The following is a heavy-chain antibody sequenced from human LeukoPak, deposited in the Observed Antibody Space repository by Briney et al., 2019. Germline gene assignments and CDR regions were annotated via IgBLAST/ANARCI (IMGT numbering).Heavy chain of an antibody. CDR2: INHSGST. V-gene: IGHV4-34*01. Sequence: SETLSLTCAVYGGSFSGYYWSWIRQPPGKGLEWIGEINHSGSTNYNPSLKSRVTISVDTSKNQFSLKLSSVTAADTAVYYCARGSLVYGFWKGYYAMNAFDIWGQGTMVTVSS. CDR3: ARGSLVYGFWKGYYAMNAFDI. CDR1: GGSFSGYY. D-gene: IGHD3-3*01. J-gene: IGHJ3*02.